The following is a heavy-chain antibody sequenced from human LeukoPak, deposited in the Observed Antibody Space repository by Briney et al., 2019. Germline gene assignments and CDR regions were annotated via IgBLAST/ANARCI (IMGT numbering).Heavy chain of an antibody. J-gene: IGHJ4*02. CDR1: GFTFSSYA. D-gene: IGHD6-19*01. Sequence: PGRSLRPSCAASGFTFSSYAMHWVRQAPGKGLEWVAVISYDGSNKYYADSVKGRFTISRDNSKNTLYLQMNSLRAEDTAVYYCAVAVSGYWGQGTLVTVSS. CDR3: AVAVSGY. CDR2: ISYDGSNK. V-gene: IGHV3-30-3*01.